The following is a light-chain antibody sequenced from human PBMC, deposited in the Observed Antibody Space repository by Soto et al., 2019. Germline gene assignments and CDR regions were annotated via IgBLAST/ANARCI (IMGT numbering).Light chain of an antibody. J-gene: IGKJ3*01. CDR2: WAS. CDR1: RSVLSSSNNKNF. Sequence: DIVMTQSPDSLALSLGERATINCKSSRSVLSSSNNKNFLAWYQQKPRQPPRLLIYWASTRESGVPDRFSGSWSGTDFTLTISSLQAEDVAVYYCQQYYSSPFTFGPGTKVEIK. CDR3: QQYYSSPFT. V-gene: IGKV4-1*01.